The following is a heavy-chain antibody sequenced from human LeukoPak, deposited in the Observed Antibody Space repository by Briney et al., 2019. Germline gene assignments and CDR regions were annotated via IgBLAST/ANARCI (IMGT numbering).Heavy chain of an antibody. CDR2: ITNDGSST. CDR3: AREVVIVGGTGGGFDY. CDR1: GLTFSSHW. V-gene: IGHV3-74*01. D-gene: IGHD1-26*01. Sequence: PGGSLRLSCAASGLTFSSHWMHWVRQAPGKGLVWVSRITNDGSSTTYADSVKGRFTISRDNSKNTLYLQMNSLRVEGTAVYYCAREVVIVGGTGGGFDYWGQGTLVTVSS. J-gene: IGHJ4*02.